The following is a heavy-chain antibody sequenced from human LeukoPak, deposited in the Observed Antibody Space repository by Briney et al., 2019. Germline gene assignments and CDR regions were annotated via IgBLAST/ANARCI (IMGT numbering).Heavy chain of an antibody. CDR1: GFTFSSYG. Sequence: GGSLRLSCAASGFTFSSYGMHWVRQAPGKGLEWVAAIWPDGSNKYYANSVKGRFTISRDNSKNTLYLQMNSLRGDDTAIYYCARELAAWGQGTLVTVSS. J-gene: IGHJ4*02. CDR3: ARELAA. V-gene: IGHV3-33*01. CDR2: IWPDGSNK. D-gene: IGHD6-13*01.